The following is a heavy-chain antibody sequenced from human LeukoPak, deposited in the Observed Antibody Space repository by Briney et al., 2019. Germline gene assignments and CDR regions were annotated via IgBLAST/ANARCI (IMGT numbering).Heavy chain of an antibody. CDR2: INPNTGGT. J-gene: IGHJ5*02. D-gene: IGHD2-2*01. Sequence: GASVKVSCKASGYTFTGYYLHWVRLAPGQGLEWMGWINPNTGGTKYAQKFQGRVTMTRDTSISTAYMEVTRLTSDDTAVYYCARALVPAAQRLSSWGQGTLVTVSS. CDR1: GYTFTGYY. V-gene: IGHV1-2*02. CDR3: ARALVPAAQRLSS.